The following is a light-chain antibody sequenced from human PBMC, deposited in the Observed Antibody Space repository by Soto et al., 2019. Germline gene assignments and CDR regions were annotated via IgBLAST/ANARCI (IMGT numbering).Light chain of an antibody. V-gene: IGKV1-39*01. Sequence: DIEMTQSPSSLSASVGDRVNITCRASQSISSYLNCYQQKPGIAPKLLIYAASSLQGGVPSRFSGSGSRTDFTLTISSLQPEDFATYYSQQSFSIPLTFGGGTKVEIK. CDR3: QQSFSIPLT. CDR1: QSISSY. J-gene: IGKJ4*01. CDR2: AAS.